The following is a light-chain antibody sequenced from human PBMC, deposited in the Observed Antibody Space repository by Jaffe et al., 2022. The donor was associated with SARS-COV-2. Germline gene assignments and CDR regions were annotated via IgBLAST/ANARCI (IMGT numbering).Light chain of an antibody. CDR2: AVY. CDR1: SSDVGGNDY. Sequence: QSALTQPRSVSGSPGQSVTISCTGTSSDVGGNDYVSWYQQHPGKAPKLLIYAVYRRPSGVPDRFSGSKSGNAASLTISGLQAEDEADYYCCSYVGAYLFGGGTKLTVV. J-gene: IGLJ2*01. V-gene: IGLV2-11*01. CDR3: CSYVGAYL.